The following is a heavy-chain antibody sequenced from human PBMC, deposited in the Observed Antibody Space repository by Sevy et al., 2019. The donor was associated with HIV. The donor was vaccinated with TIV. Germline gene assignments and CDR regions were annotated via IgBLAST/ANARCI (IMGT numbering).Heavy chain of an antibody. J-gene: IGHJ6*02. CDR1: GYSFTHYW. CDR2: IYPGDPAP. Sequence: GESLKISFEGSGYSFTHYWIAWVRQIPGKGLEWMGIIYPGDPAPTYSPSFQGRVTISADKSINIAYLQWSRLRASDTAIYYCARLNGFEPYSYYALDVWGQGTTVTVSS. D-gene: IGHD5-12*01. V-gene: IGHV5-51*01. CDR3: ARLNGFEPYSYYALDV.